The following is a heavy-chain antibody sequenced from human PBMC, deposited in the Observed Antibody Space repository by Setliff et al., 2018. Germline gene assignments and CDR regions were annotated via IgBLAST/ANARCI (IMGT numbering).Heavy chain of an antibody. CDR1: GYIFTRYR. J-gene: IGHJ3*02. CDR3: VRDRAAIVVGPPTAAFDI. CDR2: ISTRNDDT. Sequence: ASVKVSCKASGYIFTRYRITWVRQSPGQGLEWMGWISTRNDDTGYAQKFKGRATLTTDTSTNTAYMELRSLRSDDTAVYYCVRDRAAIVVGPPTAAFDIWGQGTMVTVSS. D-gene: IGHD2-2*01. V-gene: IGHV1-18*01.